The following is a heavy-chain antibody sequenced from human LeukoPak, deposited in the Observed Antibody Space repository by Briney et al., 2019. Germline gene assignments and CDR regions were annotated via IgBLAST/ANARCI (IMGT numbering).Heavy chain of an antibody. J-gene: IGHJ4*02. D-gene: IGHD3-16*02. CDR3: ARDRKAIRYYDYVWGSYRYTVCHSFDY. Sequence: GGSLRLSCAASGFTFSSYWMSWVRQAPGKGLEWVANIKQDGSEKYYVDSVKGRFTISRDNAKNSLYLQMNSLRAEDTAVYYCARDRKAIRYYDYVWGSYRYTVCHSFDYWGQGTLVTVSS. CDR2: IKQDGSEK. V-gene: IGHV3-7*01. CDR1: GFTFSSYW.